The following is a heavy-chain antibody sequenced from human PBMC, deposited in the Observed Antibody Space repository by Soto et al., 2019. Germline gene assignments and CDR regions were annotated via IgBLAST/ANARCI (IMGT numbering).Heavy chain of an antibody. CDR3: ARRYGYSFDF. Sequence: KPSETVSLTCTVSGGSISSYYWSWIRQPPGKGLEWIGYIFYSGSTNYNPSLKSRVTISVDTSKNHFSLNLSSVTAADTAVYYCARRYGYSFDFWGQGTLVTVSS. V-gene: IGHV4-59*01. CDR1: GGSISSYY. J-gene: IGHJ4*02. CDR2: IFYSGST. D-gene: IGHD4-4*01.